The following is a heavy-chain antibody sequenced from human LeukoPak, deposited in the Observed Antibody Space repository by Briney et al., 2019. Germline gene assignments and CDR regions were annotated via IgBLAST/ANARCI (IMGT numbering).Heavy chain of an antibody. J-gene: IGHJ3*02. CDR2: IYSGGST. V-gene: IGHV3-66*01. CDR3: AKDYEKGAFDI. Sequence: PGGSLRLSCAASGFTVSGNYMSWVRQAPGKGLEWVSVIYSGGSTYYADSVKGRFTISRDNSKKTLYLQMNSLRAEDTAVYYCAKDYEKGAFDIWGQGTMVTVSS. D-gene: IGHD3-16*01. CDR1: GFTVSGNY.